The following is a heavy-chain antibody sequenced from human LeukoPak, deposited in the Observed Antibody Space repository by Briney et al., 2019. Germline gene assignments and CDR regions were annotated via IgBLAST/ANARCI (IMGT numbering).Heavy chain of an antibody. CDR1: GFTVSSNY. CDR2: IYSGGST. V-gene: IGHV3-66*01. J-gene: IGHJ6*03. D-gene: IGHD3-16*02. Sequence: GGSLRLSCAASGFTVSSNYMSWVRQAPGKGLEWVSVIYSGGSTYYADSVKGRFTISRDNSKNTLYLQMNSLRVEDTAVYYCARTIYDYVWGNYRQTNYYYYYMDVWGKGTTVTISS. CDR3: ARTIYDYVWGNYRQTNYYYYYMDV.